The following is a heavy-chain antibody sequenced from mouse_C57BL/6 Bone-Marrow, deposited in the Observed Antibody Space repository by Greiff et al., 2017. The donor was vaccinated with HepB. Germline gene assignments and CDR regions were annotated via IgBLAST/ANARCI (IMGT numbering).Heavy chain of an antibody. J-gene: IGHJ2*01. V-gene: IGHV3-6*01. CDR1: GYSITSGYY. D-gene: IGHD4-1*01. Sequence: EVKLMESGPGLVKPSQSLSLTCSVTGYSITSGYYWNWIRQFPGNKLEWMGYISYDGSNNYNPSLKNRISITRDTSKNQFFLKLNSVTTEDTATYYCASGVWYFDYWGQGTTLTVSS. CDR3: ASGVWYFDY. CDR2: ISYDGSN.